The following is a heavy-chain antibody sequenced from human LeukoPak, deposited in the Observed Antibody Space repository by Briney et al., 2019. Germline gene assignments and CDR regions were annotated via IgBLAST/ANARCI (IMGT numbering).Heavy chain of an antibody. CDR2: VYYSGRT. J-gene: IGHJ3*02. CDR3: VRETATYYYDSRGYYRQIEVFDI. CDR1: GGSISSDY. D-gene: IGHD3-22*01. V-gene: IGHV4-59*01. Sequence: SETLSLTCTVPGGSISSDYWNWIRQSPGKGLEWIGNVYYSGRTAYSPSLKSRVTISVDISKDQFSLQLNSVTAADTAVYYCVRETATYYYDSRGYYRQIEVFDIWGQGTPVIVSS.